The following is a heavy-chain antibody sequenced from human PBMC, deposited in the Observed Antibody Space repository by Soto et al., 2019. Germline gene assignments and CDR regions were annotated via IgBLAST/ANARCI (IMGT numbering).Heavy chain of an antibody. V-gene: IGHV3-15*07. CDR1: GFTFSNAW. Sequence: EVQLVESGGGLVKPGGSLRLSCAASGFTFSNAWMNWVRQAPGKGLEWVGRIKSKTDGGTTDYAAPVKGRFTISRDDSKNTLYLQMISMKTADTAVYYCTTVVYVPGYCTNGVSSGSYYCYGMDVWGQGTTVTVSS. D-gene: IGHD2-8*01. J-gene: IGHJ6*01. CDR3: TTVVYVPGYCTNGVSSGSYYCYGMDV. CDR2: IKSKTDGGTT.